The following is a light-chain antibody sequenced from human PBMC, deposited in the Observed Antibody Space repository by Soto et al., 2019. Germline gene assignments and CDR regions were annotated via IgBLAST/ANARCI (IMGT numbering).Light chain of an antibody. CDR2: EVS. V-gene: IGLV2-14*01. J-gene: IGLJ1*01. CDR3: NSYTSGRTFV. CDR1: SSDVGGYKY. Sequence: QSALTQPASVSGSPGQSITISCTGTSSDVGGYKYVSWYQQYPGKAPKLMIYEVSNRPSGVSNRSSGSQSGNTASLTISGLQAEDEADYFCNSYTSGRTFVFGTGTKLTVL.